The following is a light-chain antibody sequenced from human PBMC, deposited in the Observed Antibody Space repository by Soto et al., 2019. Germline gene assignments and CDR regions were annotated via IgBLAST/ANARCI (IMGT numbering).Light chain of an antibody. CDR1: QSIRSER. J-gene: IGKJ5*01. V-gene: IGKV3-11*01. CDR3: QQRSNWPRT. CDR2: DAS. Sequence: EIVLTQSPDTLSLSPGERATLSCRASQSIRSERLAWYQQKPGQAPRLVIFDASNRASGMPERFSGSGSGTDFTLTISSLEPEDFAVYYCQQRSNWPRTFGQGTRLEIK.